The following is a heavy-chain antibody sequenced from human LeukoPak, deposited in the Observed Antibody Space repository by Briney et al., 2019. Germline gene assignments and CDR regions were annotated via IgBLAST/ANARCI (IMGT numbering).Heavy chain of an antibody. J-gene: IGHJ4*02. CDR1: GYSFTSYW. CDR3: ARRGRNDILTGYYFDY. D-gene: IGHD3-9*01. CDR2: IYPGDSDT. V-gene: IGHV5-51*01. Sequence: GESLKISCKGSGYSFTSYWIGWVRQMPGKGLEWMGIIYPGDSDTRYSPSFQGQVTISADKSISTAYLQWSSLKASDTAMYYCARRGRNDILTGYYFDYWGQGTLVTVSS.